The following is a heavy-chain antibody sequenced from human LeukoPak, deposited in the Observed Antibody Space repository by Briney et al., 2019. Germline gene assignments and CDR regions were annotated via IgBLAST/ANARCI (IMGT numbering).Heavy chain of an antibody. CDR3: AREVGQLDY. J-gene: IGHJ4*02. CDR2: VNPKSGGT. CDR1: GYSFTAYF. Sequence: GASVKVSCKASGYSFTAYFIHWVRQAPGQGLEWMGWVNPKSGGTVYAQKFQGRVTMTRGTSINTAYMELRRLRSDDTAMYYCAREVGQLDYWGQGTLVTVSS. D-gene: IGHD3-16*01. V-gene: IGHV1-2*02.